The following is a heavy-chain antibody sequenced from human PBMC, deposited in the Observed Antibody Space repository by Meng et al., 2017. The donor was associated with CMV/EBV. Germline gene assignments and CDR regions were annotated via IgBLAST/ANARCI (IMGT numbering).Heavy chain of an antibody. J-gene: IGHJ4*02. CDR2: INPNSGGT. Sequence: SGYPFTGYYMHWVRQAPGQGLEWMGWINPNSGGTNYAQKFQGWVTMTRDTSISTAYMELSRLRSDDTAVYYCARAQDSSSSGDFDYWGQGTLVTVSS. D-gene: IGHD6-6*01. V-gene: IGHV1-2*04. CDR1: GYPFTGYY. CDR3: ARAQDSSSSGDFDY.